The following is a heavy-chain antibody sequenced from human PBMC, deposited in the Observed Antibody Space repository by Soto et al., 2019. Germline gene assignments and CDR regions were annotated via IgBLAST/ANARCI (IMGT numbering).Heavy chain of an antibody. V-gene: IGHV4-34*01. Sequence: QGQLQQWGTGLLRPSETLSLSCGLYGASFSGFYWSWIRQAPGKGLEWIGEITYSGVANYNPSLTSRVTMSVDTSKNHFSLRLNSVPAADTAVYFCARDFMHWGQGTLVIVSS. CDR1: GASFSGFY. J-gene: IGHJ1*01. CDR3: ARDFMH. CDR2: ITYSGVA.